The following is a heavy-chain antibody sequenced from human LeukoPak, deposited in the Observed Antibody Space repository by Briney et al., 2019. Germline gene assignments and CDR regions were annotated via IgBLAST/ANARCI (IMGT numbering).Heavy chain of an antibody. J-gene: IGHJ4*02. D-gene: IGHD3-16*01. Sequence: GGSLRLSCAASGFTFSSYSMNWVRQAPGKGLEWVSYISSSSSTIYCADSVKGRFTISRDNAKNSLYLQMNSLRAEDTAVYYCARDLGGSLDYWGQGTLVTVSS. V-gene: IGHV3-48*01. CDR1: GFTFSSYS. CDR2: ISSSSSTI. CDR3: ARDLGGSLDY.